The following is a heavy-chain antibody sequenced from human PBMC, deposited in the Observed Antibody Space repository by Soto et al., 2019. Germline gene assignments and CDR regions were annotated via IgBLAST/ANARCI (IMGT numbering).Heavy chain of an antibody. J-gene: IGHJ6*02. CDR3: AREGSSGFGMDV. Sequence: QVQLQQSGPGLVKPSETLSLTCTVSGGSIRSYYWSWIRQPAGKALEWIGRIYTSGTTNYNPSLKSRVTILLDTSKNQFSRDLRSVTDADTAVYYCAREGSSGFGMDVWGQGTTVTVSS. CDR2: IYTSGTT. V-gene: IGHV4-4*07. CDR1: GGSIRSYY. D-gene: IGHD6-25*01.